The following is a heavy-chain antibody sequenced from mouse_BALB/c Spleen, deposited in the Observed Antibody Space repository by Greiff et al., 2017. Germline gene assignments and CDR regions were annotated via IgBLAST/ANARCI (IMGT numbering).Heavy chain of an antibody. J-gene: IGHJ4*01. Sequence: EVKLMESGGGLVKPGGSLKLSCAASGFAFSSYDMSWVRQTPEKRLEWVAYISSGGGSTYYPDTVKGRFTISRDNAKNTLYLQMSSLKSEDTAMYYCARLADYWGQGTSVTVSS. CDR1: GFAFSSYD. V-gene: IGHV5-12-1*01. CDR3: ARLADY. CDR2: ISSGGGST.